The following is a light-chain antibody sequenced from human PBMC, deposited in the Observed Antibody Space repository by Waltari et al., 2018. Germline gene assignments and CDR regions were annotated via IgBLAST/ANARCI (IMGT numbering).Light chain of an antibody. V-gene: IGKV1-12*01. CDR3: QEANSFPLT. J-gene: IGKJ4*01. Sequence: DIQMTQSPPSVSASVGDRVTITCRASQGIRSWLSWYQQKPGKAPKLLIYAASKLQSGGPTRFSGSDSGTEFTLTISSLQPEDVATYYCQEANSFPLTFGGGTKVEI. CDR1: QGIRSW. CDR2: AAS.